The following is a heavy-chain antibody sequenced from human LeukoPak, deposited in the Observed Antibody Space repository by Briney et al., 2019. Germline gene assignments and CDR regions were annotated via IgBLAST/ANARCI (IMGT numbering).Heavy chain of an antibody. CDR3: AKDQLKTYYYGSSGYP. V-gene: IGHV3-30-3*01. J-gene: IGHJ5*02. CDR1: GFTFSSYA. CDR2: ISYDGSNK. Sequence: GGSLRLSCAASGFTFSSYAMHWVRQAPGKGLEWVAVISYDGSNKYYADSVKGRFTISRDNSKNTLYLQMNGLRAEDTAVYYCAKDQLKTYYYGSSGYPWGQGTLVTVSS. D-gene: IGHD3-22*01.